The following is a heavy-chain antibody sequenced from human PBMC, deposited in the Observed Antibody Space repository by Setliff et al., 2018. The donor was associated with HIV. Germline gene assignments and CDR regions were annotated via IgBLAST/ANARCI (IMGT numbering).Heavy chain of an antibody. V-gene: IGHV4-59*08. CDR2: IYYSGST. J-gene: IGHJ4*02. Sequence: PSETLSLTCSVSGGSFSGYYWSWIRQPPGKGLEWIGNIYYSGSTYYNPSLKTRVTISVDGSKNQFSLKLKSVTAADTAVYYCARWHPPYGFWEEDYWGQGTLVTVSS. D-gene: IGHD3-10*01. CDR1: GGSFSGYY. CDR3: ARWHPPYGFWEEDY.